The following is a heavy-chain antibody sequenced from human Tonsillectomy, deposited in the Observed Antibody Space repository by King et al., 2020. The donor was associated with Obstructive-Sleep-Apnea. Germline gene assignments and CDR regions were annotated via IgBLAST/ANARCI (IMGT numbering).Heavy chain of an antibody. Sequence: VQLVESGGGLVQPGGSLRLSCEASGFTFSRYDMHWVRQATGKDLEWVSSIGTTADAFYPDSVKGRFTISRENAKNSLYLQMNSLRAEDTAVYYCARDRGTAGAFMGNWYFDLWGRGTLVTVSS. CDR2: IGTTADA. CDR3: ARDRGTAGAFMGNWYFDL. D-gene: IGHD6-13*01. V-gene: IGHV3-13*01. J-gene: IGHJ2*01. CDR1: GFTFSRYD.